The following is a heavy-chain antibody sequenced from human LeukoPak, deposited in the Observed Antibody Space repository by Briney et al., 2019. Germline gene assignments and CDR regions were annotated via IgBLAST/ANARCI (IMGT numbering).Heavy chain of an antibody. D-gene: IGHD7-27*01. CDR3: ARHLKVLGNSDY. CDR2: IYYSGST. Sequence: VKPSETLSLTCTVSGGSISSSSYYWGWIRQPPGKGLEWIGSIYYSGSTYYNPSLKSRVTISVDTSKNQFSLKLSSVTAADTAVYYCARHLKVLGNSDYWGQGTLVTVSS. CDR1: GGSISSSSYY. J-gene: IGHJ4*02. V-gene: IGHV4-39*01.